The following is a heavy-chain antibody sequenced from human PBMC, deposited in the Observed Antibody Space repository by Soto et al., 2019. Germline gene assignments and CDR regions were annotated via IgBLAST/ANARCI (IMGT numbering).Heavy chain of an antibody. Sequence: ETLSLTCAVYCGSFSGYYWSWIRQPPGKVLEWIGEINHSGSTNYNPSLKSRVTISVDTSKNQFSLKLSSVTAADTAVYYCARIIAVAGNNPYFEYWGQGTRVSVS. V-gene: IGHV4-34*01. CDR3: ARIIAVAGNNPYFEY. D-gene: IGHD6-19*01. CDR1: CGSFSGYY. J-gene: IGHJ4*02. CDR2: INHSGST.